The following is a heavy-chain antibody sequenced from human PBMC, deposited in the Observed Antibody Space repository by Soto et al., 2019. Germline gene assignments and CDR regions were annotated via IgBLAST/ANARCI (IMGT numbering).Heavy chain of an antibody. CDR1: GYTFTSNG. D-gene: IGHD2-21*02. CDR3: TRDLAYCGGDCYPIDY. V-gene: IGHV1-18*01. Sequence: QVQLVQSGAEVKKPGASVKVSCKASGYTFTSNGISWVRLAPGQGLEWMGWISAYNGNTNYAQKLQGRVTMTTDTSTSTANRERRSLRSDDTAVYYCTRDLAYCGGDCYPIDYWGQGTLVTVSS. J-gene: IGHJ4*02. CDR2: ISAYNGNT.